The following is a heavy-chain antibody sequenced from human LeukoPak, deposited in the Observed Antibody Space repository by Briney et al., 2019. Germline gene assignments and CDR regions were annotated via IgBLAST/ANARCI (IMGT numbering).Heavy chain of an antibody. J-gene: IGHJ6*02. CDR1: GFTFSSYD. D-gene: IGHD2-2*01. CDR2: IGTAGDT. CDR3: ARASSIGYCSSTSCRDGMDV. Sequence: GGSLRLSCAASGFTFSSYDMHWVRRATGKGLEWVSAIGTAGDTYYPGSVKGRFTISRENAKNSLYLQMNSLRAGDTAVYYCARASSIGYCSSTSCRDGMDVWGQGTTVTVSS. V-gene: IGHV3-13*01.